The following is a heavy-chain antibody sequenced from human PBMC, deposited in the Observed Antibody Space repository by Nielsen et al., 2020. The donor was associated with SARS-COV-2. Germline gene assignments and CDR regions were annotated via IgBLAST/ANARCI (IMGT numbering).Heavy chain of an antibody. CDR1: GFTVSSNY. D-gene: IGHD3-16*01. J-gene: IGHJ3*02. V-gene: IGHV3-53*01. Sequence: GESLKISCAASGFTVSSNYMSWVRQAPGKGLEWVSVIYSGGSTYYADSVKGRFTISRDNSKNTLYLQMNSLRAEDTAVYYCARITWGDAFDIWGQGTMVTVSS. CDR3: ARITWGDAFDI. CDR2: IYSGGST.